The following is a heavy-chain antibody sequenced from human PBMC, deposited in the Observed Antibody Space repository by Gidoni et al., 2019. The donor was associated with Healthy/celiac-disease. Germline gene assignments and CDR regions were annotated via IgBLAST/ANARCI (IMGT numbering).Heavy chain of an antibody. CDR1: GFTFSNAW. Sequence: EVQLVESGGGLVKPGGSLRLSCAASGFTFSNAWMSWVRQAPGKGLEWVGRIKSKTDGGTTDYAEPVKGRFTISRDDSKNTLYLQMNSLKTEDTAVYYCTTDPLAARWGGEPDYWGQGTLVTVSS. CDR3: TTDPLAARWGGEPDY. D-gene: IGHD6-6*01. V-gene: IGHV3-15*01. J-gene: IGHJ4*02. CDR2: IKSKTDGGTT.